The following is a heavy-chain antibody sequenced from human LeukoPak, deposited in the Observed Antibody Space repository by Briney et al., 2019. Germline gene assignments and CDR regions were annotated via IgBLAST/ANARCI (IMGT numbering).Heavy chain of an antibody. Sequence: ASVKVSCKASGYTFTSYYMHWVRQAPGQGLEWMGIINPSGGSTNYAQKFQGRVTITADESTSTAYMELSSLRSEDTAVYYCARGEDDATSYYYMDVWGKGTTVTVSS. J-gene: IGHJ6*03. V-gene: IGHV1-46*01. D-gene: IGHD1-1*01. CDR1: GYTFTSYY. CDR3: ARGEDDATSYYYMDV. CDR2: INPSGGST.